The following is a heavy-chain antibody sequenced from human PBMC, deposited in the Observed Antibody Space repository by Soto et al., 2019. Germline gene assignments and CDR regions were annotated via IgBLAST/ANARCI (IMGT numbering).Heavy chain of an antibody. J-gene: IGHJ4*02. D-gene: IGHD3-16*02. CDR3: AKSRVFIGAIVTLLDS. V-gene: IGHV3-23*01. CDR2: ISNNGDTA. Sequence: EVQLLESGGGLVQPGGSLTLSCATSGFTFSSYAMVWVRQAAEKGLEWVASISNNGDTAYYADSVKGRFTISRGNSENTLYLQMNGLRAHETPLYFCAKSRVFIGAIVTLLDSWGQGTQVTVSS. CDR1: GFTFSSYA.